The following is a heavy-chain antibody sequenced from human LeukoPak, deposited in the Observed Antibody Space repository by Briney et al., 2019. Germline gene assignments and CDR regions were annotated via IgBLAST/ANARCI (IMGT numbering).Heavy chain of an antibody. Sequence: GGSLRLSCAASGFKFGDYAMHWVRQAPGKGLEWVSSIPWTNAGVAYADSVKGRCTISRDNAKNSLYLELKSLRVEDTALYYCENGRGADTSYAMNVWGQGTTVIVSS. CDR2: IPWTNAGV. J-gene: IGHJ6*02. D-gene: IGHD3-16*01. CDR1: GFKFGDYA. V-gene: IGHV3-9*01. CDR3: ENGRGADTSYAMNV.